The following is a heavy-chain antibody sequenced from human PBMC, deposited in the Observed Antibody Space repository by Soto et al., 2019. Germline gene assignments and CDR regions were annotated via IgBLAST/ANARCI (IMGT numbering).Heavy chain of an antibody. Sequence: GESLKISCKGSGYSFTSYWIGWVRQMPGKGLEWMGIIYPGDSDTRYSPSFRGQVTISADKSISTAYLQWSSLKASDTAMYYCARAFCSGGSCYSYFDYWGQGTLVTVSS. J-gene: IGHJ4*02. CDR3: ARAFCSGGSCYSYFDY. CDR2: IYPGDSDT. D-gene: IGHD2-15*01. CDR1: GYSFTSYW. V-gene: IGHV5-51*01.